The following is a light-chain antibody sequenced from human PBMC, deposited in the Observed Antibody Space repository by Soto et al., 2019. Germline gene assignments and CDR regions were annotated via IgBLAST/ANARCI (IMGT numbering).Light chain of an antibody. CDR1: QSVTSN. V-gene: IGKV3-15*01. Sequence: EIVMTQSPATLSVSPGERVTFSCRASQSVTSNLAWYQHKPGQAPRLLISYASTGATGIPARFSGSGSGTDFTLTINSLQSEDFAIYYCQQYNYWPVTFGGGTKVEIK. J-gene: IGKJ4*01. CDR3: QQYNYWPVT. CDR2: YAS.